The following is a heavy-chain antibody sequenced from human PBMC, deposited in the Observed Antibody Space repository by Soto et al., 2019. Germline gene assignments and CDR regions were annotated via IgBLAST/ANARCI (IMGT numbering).Heavy chain of an antibody. J-gene: IGHJ6*02. CDR1: GFTFGDYA. V-gene: IGHV3-49*04. Sequence: GGSLRLSCTASGFTFGDYAMSWVRQAPGKGLEWVGFIRSKAYGGTTEYAASVKGRFTISRDDSKSIAYLQMNSLKTEDTAVYYCTRGSSSSSYYYYGMDVWGQGTPVTVSS. CDR3: TRGSSSSSYYYYGMDV. D-gene: IGHD6-6*01. CDR2: IRSKAYGGTT.